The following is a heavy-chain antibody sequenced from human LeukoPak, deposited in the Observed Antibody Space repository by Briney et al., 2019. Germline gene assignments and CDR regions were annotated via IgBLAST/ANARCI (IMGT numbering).Heavy chain of an antibody. CDR2: ISSSSSYI. D-gene: IGHD1-26*01. J-gene: IGHJ4*02. CDR1: GFTFSSYS. V-gene: IGHV3-21*01. Sequence: PGGSLRLSCAASGFTFSSYSMNWVRQAPGKGLEWVSSISSSSSYIYYADSVKGRFTIFRDNAKNSLYLQMNSLRAEDTAVYYCARQGWELLSPFDYWGQGTLVTVSS. CDR3: ARQGWELLSPFDY.